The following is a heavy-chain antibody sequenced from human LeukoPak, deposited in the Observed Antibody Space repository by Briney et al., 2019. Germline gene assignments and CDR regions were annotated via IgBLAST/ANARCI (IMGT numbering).Heavy chain of an antibody. J-gene: IGHJ4*02. D-gene: IGHD3-10*01. V-gene: IGHV1-24*01. CDR2: FDPEDGGT. Sequence: GASVKVSCKVSGFTLTELSMHWVRQAPGKGLEWMGGFDPEDGGTIYAQKFQGRVTMTEDTSTDTAYMELSSLRSEDTAVYYCAIAYYGSGSYYLIDYWGQGTLVTVSS. CDR3: AIAYYGSGSYYLIDY. CDR1: GFTLTELS.